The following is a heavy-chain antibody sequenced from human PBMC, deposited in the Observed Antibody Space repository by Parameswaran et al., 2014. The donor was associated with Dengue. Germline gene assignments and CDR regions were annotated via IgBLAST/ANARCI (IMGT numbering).Heavy chain of an antibody. CDR2: VYHSGST. V-gene: IGHV4-4*02. J-gene: IGHJ4*02. CDR3: ARGRDYVWGY. D-gene: IGHD3-16*01. Sequence: WIRQPPGKGLEWIGEVYHSGSTSYNPSLKSRVTISVDMSKNQFSLRLSSVTAADTAVYYCARGRDYVWGYWGQGTLVTVSS.